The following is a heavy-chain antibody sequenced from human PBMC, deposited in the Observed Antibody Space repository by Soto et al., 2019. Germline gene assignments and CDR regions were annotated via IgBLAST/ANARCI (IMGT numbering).Heavy chain of an antibody. V-gene: IGHV1-3*01. CDR3: ARDLLSCSGGSCYEPLLGYYYYMDV. J-gene: IGHJ6*03. CDR1: GYTFTSYA. CDR2: INAGNGNT. D-gene: IGHD2-15*01. Sequence: ASVKVSCKASGYTFTSYAMHWVRQAPGQRLEWMGWINAGNGNTKYSQKFQGRVTITRDTSASTAYMELSSLRSEDTAVYYCARDLLSCSGGSCYEPLLGYYYYMDVWGKGTTVTVSS.